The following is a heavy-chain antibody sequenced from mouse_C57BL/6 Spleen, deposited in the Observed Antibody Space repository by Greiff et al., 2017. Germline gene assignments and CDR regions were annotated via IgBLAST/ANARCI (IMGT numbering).Heavy chain of an antibody. V-gene: IGHV5-16*01. J-gene: IGHJ4*01. Sequence: EVKLVESEGGLVQPGSSMKLSCTASGFTFSDDYMAWVRQVPEKGLEWVGNIYYDGSSTYYLASLKGRFIISRDTAKNILYLQMSSLKSEDTATYYCSSALPYYYAMDYWGKGTSVTVAS. CDR2: IYYDGSST. CDR3: SSALPYYYAMDY. CDR1: GFTFSDDY.